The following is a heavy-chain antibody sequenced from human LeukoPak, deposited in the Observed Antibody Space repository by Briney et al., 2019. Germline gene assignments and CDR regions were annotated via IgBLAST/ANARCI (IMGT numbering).Heavy chain of an antibody. CDR1: GFTFSSYW. V-gene: IGHV3-7*01. CDR3: AREVVPAAFGY. D-gene: IGHD2-2*01. CDR2: IKQDGSEK. Sequence: GGSLRLSCAASGFTFSSYWMSWVRQAPGKGLDWVANIKQDGSEKCYVDSVKGRFTISRDNAKNSLYLQMNSLRAEDTAVYYCAREVVPAAFGYWGQGTLVTVS. J-gene: IGHJ4*02.